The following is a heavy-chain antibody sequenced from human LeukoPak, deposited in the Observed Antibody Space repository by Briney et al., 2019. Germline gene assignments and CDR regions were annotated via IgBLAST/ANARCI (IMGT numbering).Heavy chain of an antibody. D-gene: IGHD5-24*01. CDR2: FYVGGAT. J-gene: IGHJ4*02. CDR1: GFSVTNNY. V-gene: IGHV3-53*01. Sequence: PGGSLSLSFAVSGFSVTNNYMSWVRQAPGKGLEWVSVFYVGGATYYAASVKGRFTISRDNSENTLYLQMKSLRAEDTAVYYCARGYGYNFFDYWGQGILVTVSS. CDR3: ARGYGYNFFDY.